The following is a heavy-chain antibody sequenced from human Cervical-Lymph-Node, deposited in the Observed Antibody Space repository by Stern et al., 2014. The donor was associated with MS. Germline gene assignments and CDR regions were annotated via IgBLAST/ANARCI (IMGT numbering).Heavy chain of an antibody. CDR1: CDSISSYTHY. Sequence: QLQLQESGPGLVKPSETLSLTCAVSCDSISSYTHYWAWIRQPPGKGLEWIGSFYYRGPPYYNPSLKSPVTISGDTSKNHFSRGLNSVTAADTAVYYCAKHACTGAACPFDLWGQGTLVTVSS. CDR2: FYYRGPP. V-gene: IGHV4-39*01. D-gene: IGHD2-8*02. CDR3: AKHACTGAACPFDL. J-gene: IGHJ4*02.